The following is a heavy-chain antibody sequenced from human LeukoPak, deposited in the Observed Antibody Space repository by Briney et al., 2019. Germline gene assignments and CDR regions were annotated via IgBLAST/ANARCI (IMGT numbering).Heavy chain of an antibody. Sequence: SVKVSCKASGGTFSSYAISWVRQAPGQGLEWMGGIIPIFGTANYAQKFQGRVTITTDESTSTAYMELSSLRSEDTAVYYCASGYHYYYYMDVWGKGTTVNVSS. CDR1: GGTFSSYA. J-gene: IGHJ6*03. V-gene: IGHV1-69*05. CDR2: IIPIFGTA. CDR3: ASGYHYYYYMDV. D-gene: IGHD6-13*01.